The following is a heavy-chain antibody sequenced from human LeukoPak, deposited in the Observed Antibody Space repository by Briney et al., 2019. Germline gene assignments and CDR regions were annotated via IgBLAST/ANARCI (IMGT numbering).Heavy chain of an antibody. CDR2: ISWNSGSI. CDR3: AKATGYCSSTSCYEAFDI. V-gene: IGHV3-9*03. Sequence: PGRSLRLSCAASGFTFDDYAMHWVRQAPGKGLEWVSGISWNSGSIGYADSVKGRFTISRDNAKNSLYLQMNSLRAEDMALYYCAKATGYCSSTSCYEAFDIWGQGTMVTVSS. J-gene: IGHJ3*02. CDR1: GFTFDDYA. D-gene: IGHD2-2*01.